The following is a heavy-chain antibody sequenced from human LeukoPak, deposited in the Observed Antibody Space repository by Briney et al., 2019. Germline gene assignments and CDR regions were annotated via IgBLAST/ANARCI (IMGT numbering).Heavy chain of an antibody. Sequence: PSETLSLTCTVSGGSISSSSYYWGWIRQPPGKGLEWIGSIYYSGSTYYNPSLKSRVTISVDTSKNQFSLKLSSVTAADTAVYYCARHPHLFWFDPWGQGTLVTVSS. D-gene: IGHD2-21*01. CDR1: GGSISSSSYY. CDR3: ARHPHLFWFDP. J-gene: IGHJ5*02. CDR2: IYYSGST. V-gene: IGHV4-39*01.